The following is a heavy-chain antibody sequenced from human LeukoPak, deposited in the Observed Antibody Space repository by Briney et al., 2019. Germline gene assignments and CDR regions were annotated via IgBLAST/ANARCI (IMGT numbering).Heavy chain of an antibody. D-gene: IGHD3-22*01. V-gene: IGHV1-2*02. CDR2: INPNSGGT. Sequence: ASVKVSCKASGYTFTGYYMHWVRQAPGQGLEWMGWINPNSGGTNYAQKFQGRVTMTRDTSISTAYMELSRLRSDDTAVYYCARESTYYYDSSGYYPGDVWGKGTTVTISS. CDR1: GYTFTGYY. CDR3: ARESTYYYDSSGYYPGDV. J-gene: IGHJ6*04.